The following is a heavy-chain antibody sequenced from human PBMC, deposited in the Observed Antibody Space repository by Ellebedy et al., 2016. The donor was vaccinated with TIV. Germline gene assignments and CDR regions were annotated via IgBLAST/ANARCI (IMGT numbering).Heavy chain of an antibody. Sequence: GESLKISCAASGFTFSSYEMNWVRQAPGKGLEWVSYISSSGSTIYYADSVKGRFTISRDNAKNSLYLQMNSLRAEDTAVYYCAREGLEDSALEVTMVRGVIDYWGQGTLVTVSS. V-gene: IGHV3-48*03. J-gene: IGHJ4*02. D-gene: IGHD3-10*01. CDR2: ISSSGSTI. CDR1: GFTFSSYE. CDR3: AREGLEDSALEVTMVRGVIDY.